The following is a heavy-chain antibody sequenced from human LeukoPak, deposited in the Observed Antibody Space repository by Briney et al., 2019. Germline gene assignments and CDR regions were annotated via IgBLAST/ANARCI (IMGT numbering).Heavy chain of an antibody. CDR1: GGSISTNDYY. Sequence: SETLSLTCTVSGGSISTNDYYWGWIRQPPGKGLEWIGTIYYTGITYYNPSLKSRVTISVDTSKNRFSLKLTSVTAADTAVYYCARQTGSGLFILPGGQGTLVTVSS. J-gene: IGHJ4*02. CDR3: ARQTGSGLFILP. D-gene: IGHD3/OR15-3a*01. V-gene: IGHV4-39*01. CDR2: IYYTGIT.